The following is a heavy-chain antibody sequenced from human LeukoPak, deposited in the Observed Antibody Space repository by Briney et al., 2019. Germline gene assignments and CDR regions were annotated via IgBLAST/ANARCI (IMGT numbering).Heavy chain of an antibody. CDR1: GGSISSSNYY. J-gene: IGHJ4*02. CDR2: MYYSGST. Sequence: SETLSLTCTVSGGSISSSNYYWGWIRQPPGTGLEWIGSMYYSGSTYYTPSLKSRVTISLDTSQNQFSLKLSSVTAADTAVYYCARSYGSGSYNYWGQGTLVTVSS. V-gene: IGHV4-39*07. CDR3: ARSYGSGSYNY. D-gene: IGHD3-10*01.